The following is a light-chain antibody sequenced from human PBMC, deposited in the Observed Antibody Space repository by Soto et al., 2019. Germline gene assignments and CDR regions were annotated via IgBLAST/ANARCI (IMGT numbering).Light chain of an antibody. J-gene: IGLJ2*01. V-gene: IGLV2-8*01. CDR2: DVY. CDR1: RSDIGGYNY. CDR3: SSYAVNNKVV. Sequence: QSALTQPASASGSLGQSVTISCTGTRSDIGGYNYVSWYLQYPGKAPKLMIYDVYKRPSGVPDRFSGSKSGNTASLTVSGLQAEDEADYYCSSYAVNNKVVFGGGTKLTVL.